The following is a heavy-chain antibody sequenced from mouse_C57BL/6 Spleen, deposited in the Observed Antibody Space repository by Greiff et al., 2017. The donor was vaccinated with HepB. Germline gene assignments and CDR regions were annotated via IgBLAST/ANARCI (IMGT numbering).Heavy chain of an antibody. CDR2: IRNKANGYTT. V-gene: IGHV7-3*01. J-gene: IGHJ3*01. CDR3: ARGGLAWFAY. Sequence: EVNVVESGGGLVQPGGSLSLSCAASGFTFTDYYMSWVRQPPGKALEWLGFIRNKANGYTTEYSASVKGRFTISRDNSQSILYLQMNALRAEDSATYYCARGGLAWFAYWGQGTLVTVSA. CDR1: GFTFTDYY.